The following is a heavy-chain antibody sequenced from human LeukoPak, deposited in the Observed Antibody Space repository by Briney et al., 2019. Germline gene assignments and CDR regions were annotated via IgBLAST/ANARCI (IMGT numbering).Heavy chain of an antibody. V-gene: IGHV3-30*09. J-gene: IGHJ3*02. CDR2: ISYGGIDK. Sequence: GGSLRLSCAASGFNFSSYAMHWVRQAPGEGLEWVGLISYGGIDKSYADSVKGRFAISRDSSKRTLYLQMNSLRAEDTAMYYCARESWSDSVAFDIWGLGTMVIVSS. CDR1: GFNFSSYA. CDR3: ARESWSDSVAFDI. D-gene: IGHD3-3*01.